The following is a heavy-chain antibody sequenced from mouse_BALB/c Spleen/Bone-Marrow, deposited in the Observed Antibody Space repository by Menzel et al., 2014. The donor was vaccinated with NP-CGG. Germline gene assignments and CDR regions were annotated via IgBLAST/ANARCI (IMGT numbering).Heavy chain of an antibody. Sequence: EVKLQESGGGLVQPGGSLRLSCATSGFTFTDNYVTWVRQPPGKALEWLGFIRNKANGYTTEYSASVKGRFTISRDNSQSILYLQMNTLRAEDSATYYCARDSDWFAYWGQGTLVTVSA. CDR1: GFTFTDNY. J-gene: IGHJ3*01. CDR3: ARDSDWFAY. CDR2: IRNKANGYTT. V-gene: IGHV7-3*02.